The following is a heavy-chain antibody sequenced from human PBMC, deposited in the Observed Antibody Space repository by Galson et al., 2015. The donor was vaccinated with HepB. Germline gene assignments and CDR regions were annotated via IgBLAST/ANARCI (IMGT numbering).Heavy chain of an antibody. CDR1: GFTFSSYA. D-gene: IGHD5-12*01. CDR3: ARDQVGRGYSGYDSDYYYGMDV. V-gene: IGHV3-30-3*01. J-gene: IGHJ6*02. Sequence: SLRLSCAASGFTFSSYAMHWVRQAPGKGLEWVAVISYDGSNKYYADSVKGRFTISRDNSKNTLYLQMNSLRAEDTAVYYCARDQVGRGYSGYDSDYYYGMDVWGQGTTVTVSS. CDR2: ISYDGSNK.